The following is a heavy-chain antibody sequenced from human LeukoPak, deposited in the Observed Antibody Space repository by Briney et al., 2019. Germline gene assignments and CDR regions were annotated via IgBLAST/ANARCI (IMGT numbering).Heavy chain of an antibody. D-gene: IGHD6-13*01. Sequence: ASVKVSCKASGYTFTGYYMHWVRQAPGQGLEWMGWINPNSGGTNYAQKFKGRVTMTRDTSTSTVYMELSSLRSEDTAVYYCARDYSSSWPRRYFDYWGQGNLVNVSS. J-gene: IGHJ4*02. CDR2: INPNSGGT. CDR3: ARDYSSSWPRRYFDY. V-gene: IGHV1-2*02. CDR1: GYTFTGYY.